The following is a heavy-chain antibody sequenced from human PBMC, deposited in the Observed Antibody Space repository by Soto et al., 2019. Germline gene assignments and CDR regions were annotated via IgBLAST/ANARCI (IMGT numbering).Heavy chain of an antibody. J-gene: IGHJ3*02. Sequence: QVQLQESGPGLVKPSGTLSLTCAVSGGSISSSNWWSWVRQPPGKGLEWIGEIYHSGSTNYNPSLKSRVTISVDKSKNQFSLKLRSVTAADTAVYYCARDRLGDGYNQGAFDIWGPGKTVTVSS. CDR1: GGSISSSNW. CDR3: ARDRLGDGYNQGAFDI. CDR2: IYHSGST. V-gene: IGHV4-4*02. D-gene: IGHD5-12*01.